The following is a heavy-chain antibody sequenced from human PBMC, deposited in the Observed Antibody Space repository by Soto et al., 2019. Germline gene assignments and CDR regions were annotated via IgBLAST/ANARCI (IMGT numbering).Heavy chain of an antibody. D-gene: IGHD6-6*01. V-gene: IGHV3-23*01. CDR3: AKETRIAARELCYFDY. J-gene: IGHJ4*02. CDR2: ISGSGGST. Sequence: EVQLLESGGGLVQPGGSLRLSCAASGFTFSSYAMSWVRQAPGKGLEWVSAISGSGGSTYYADSVKGRFTISRDNSKNTLYLQMNSLRAEDTAVYYCAKETRIAARELCYFDYWGQGTLVTVSS. CDR1: GFTFSSYA.